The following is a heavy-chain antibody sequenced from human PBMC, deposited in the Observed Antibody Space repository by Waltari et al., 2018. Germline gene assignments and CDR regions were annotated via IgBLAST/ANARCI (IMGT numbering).Heavy chain of an antibody. Sequence: EVQLLESGGGLVQPGGSLRLSCAASGFTFSSYAMSWVSQAPGKGLEWVAVIHSGGSTYYADAVKGRFTSSRDKSKSRLYLQMNSMRAENTAVYYCAKDYSGSYDYWGQGTLVTVSS. V-gene: IGHV3-23*03. CDR2: IHSGGST. CDR3: AKDYSGSYDY. CDR1: GFTFSSYA. J-gene: IGHJ4*02. D-gene: IGHD1-26*01.